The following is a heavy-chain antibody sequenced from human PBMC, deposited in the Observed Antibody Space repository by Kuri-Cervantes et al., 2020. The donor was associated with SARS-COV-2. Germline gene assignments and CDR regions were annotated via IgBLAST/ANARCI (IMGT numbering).Heavy chain of an antibody. V-gene: IGHV4-59*01. J-gene: IGHJ6*03. Sequence: GSLRLSCSVSGVSISSYYWSWIRQPPGKGLEWIGYIYYSGSTNYNPSLMSRVTISVDTSKNQFSLKLSSVTAADTAVYYCASVKYIDYYYYMDVWGKGTTVTVSS. D-gene: IGHD2-15*01. CDR1: GVSISSYY. CDR2: IYYSGST. CDR3: ASVKYIDYYYYMDV.